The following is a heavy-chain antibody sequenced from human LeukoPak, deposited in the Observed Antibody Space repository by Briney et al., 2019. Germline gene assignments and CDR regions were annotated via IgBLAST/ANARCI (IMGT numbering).Heavy chain of an antibody. V-gene: IGHV4-59*01. CDR1: GGSISSDY. CDR2: IHYSGNT. CDR3: ALDSSGWSDDSFDI. J-gene: IGHJ3*02. D-gene: IGHD6-19*01. Sequence: SETLSLTCTVSGGSISSDYWSWIRQPPGKGLEWIGYIHYSGNTNYNPSLKSRVTMSLDASKNQFFLKLTSVTAADTAMYYCALDSSGWSDDSFDIWGQGTTVTVSS.